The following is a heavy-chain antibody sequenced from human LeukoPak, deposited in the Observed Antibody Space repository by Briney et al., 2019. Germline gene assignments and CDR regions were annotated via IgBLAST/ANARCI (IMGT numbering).Heavy chain of an antibody. CDR2: IHHSGST. V-gene: IGHV4-30-2*01. CDR1: GGSISSGDYY. CDR3: ARVLGDDYGDPLGY. J-gene: IGHJ4*02. D-gene: IGHD4-17*01. Sequence: SETLSLTCTVSGGSISSGDYYWSWIRQPPGKGLEWIGYIHHSGSTYYNPSLKSRVTISVDRSKSHFSLKLSSVTAADTAVYYCARVLGDDYGDPLGYWGQGTLVTVSS.